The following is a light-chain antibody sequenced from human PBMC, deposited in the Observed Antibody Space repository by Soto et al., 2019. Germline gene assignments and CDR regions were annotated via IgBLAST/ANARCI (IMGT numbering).Light chain of an antibody. CDR2: DAS. CDR3: QQFRSFPIT. Sequence: AFVGDRVSITCRASQNISRWLAWYHQKPGKAPNLLIFDASNLESGVPSRFSASGSGTDFTLTISSLQPEDFATYYCQQFRSFPITFGQGTRLEIK. CDR1: QNISRW. V-gene: IGKV1-5*01. J-gene: IGKJ5*01.